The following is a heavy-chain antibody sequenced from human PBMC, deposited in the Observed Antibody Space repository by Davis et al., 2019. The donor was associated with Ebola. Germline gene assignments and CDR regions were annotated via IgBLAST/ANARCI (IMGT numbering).Heavy chain of an antibody. CDR2: ISSSSSYI. CDR3: ARESPAAIYYYYYYYMDV. V-gene: IGHV3-21*01. CDR1: GFTFSSYS. Sequence: GESLKISCAASGFTFSSYSMNWVRQAPGKGLEWVSSISSSSSYIYYADSVKGRFTISRDNAKNSLYLQMNSLRAEDTAVYYCARESPAAIYYYYYYYMDVWGKGTTVTVSS. J-gene: IGHJ6*03. D-gene: IGHD2-2*01.